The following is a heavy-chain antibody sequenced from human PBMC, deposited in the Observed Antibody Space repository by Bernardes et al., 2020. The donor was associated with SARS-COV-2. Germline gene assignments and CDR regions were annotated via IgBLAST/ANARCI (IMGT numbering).Heavy chain of an antibody. CDR3: AKGSLITSSGYNRPFDY. V-gene: IGHV1-2*02. CDR1: GYTFSAHY. Sequence: ASVKVSCKASGYTFSAHYMNWVRQAPGQGPEWLGWINPNSGDTKSAQNLQGRVTMTRDTSVNTVYMELSRLRSDDTAVYYCAKGSLITSSGYNRPFDYWGQGTLVTVSS. D-gene: IGHD3-22*01. CDR2: INPNSGDT. J-gene: IGHJ4*02.